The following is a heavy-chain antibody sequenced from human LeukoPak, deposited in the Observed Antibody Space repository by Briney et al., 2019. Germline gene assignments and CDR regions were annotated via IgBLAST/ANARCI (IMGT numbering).Heavy chain of an antibody. CDR3: ARRAGYSSGWYRTTFDY. V-gene: IGHV4-39*01. J-gene: IGHJ4*02. Sequence: SETLSLTCTVSGGSISSSSYYWGWIRQPPGKGLEWIGSIYYSGSTYYNPSLKSRVTISVDTSKNQFSLKLSSVTAADTAVYYCARRAGYSSGWYRTTFDYWGQGTLVTVSS. CDR2: IYYSGST. D-gene: IGHD6-19*01. CDR1: GGSISSSSYY.